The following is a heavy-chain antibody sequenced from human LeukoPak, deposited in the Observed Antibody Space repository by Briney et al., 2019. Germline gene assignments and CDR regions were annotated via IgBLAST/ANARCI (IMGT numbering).Heavy chain of an antibody. CDR3: ARSRLGLWLSVIDY. D-gene: IGHD3-9*01. Sequence: GGSLRLSCEASGFTFNLFSMHCIRQTPGKGLEGVSATSHGKSNKLYAAYVKGRFTISRDNSRDTVYLQMNTLRLDGAGTYYCARSRLGLWLSVIDYWGQGSLVTVSA. J-gene: IGHJ4*01. V-gene: IGHV3-30*03. CDR2: TSHGKSNK. CDR1: GFTFNLFS.